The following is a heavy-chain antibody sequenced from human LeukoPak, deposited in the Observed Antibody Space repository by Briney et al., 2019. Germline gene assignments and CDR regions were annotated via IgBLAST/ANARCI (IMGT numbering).Heavy chain of an antibody. CDR2: FSATDGSA. J-gene: IGHJ3*01. CDR3: AKARIAAAGTGAFDV. Sequence: GFLRLSRSDSGFTVNHYGLALVRLASGKGLELVSTFSATDGSAQYAESVKGRFTISRDNSKNSLYLQMNSLRDEDTAVYYCAKARIAAAGTGAFDVWGQGTMVTVSS. V-gene: IGHV3-23*01. D-gene: IGHD6-13*01. CDR1: GFTVNHYG.